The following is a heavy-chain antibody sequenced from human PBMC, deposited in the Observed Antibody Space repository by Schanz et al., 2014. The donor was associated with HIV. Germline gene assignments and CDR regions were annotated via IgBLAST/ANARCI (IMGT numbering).Heavy chain of an antibody. Sequence: EVQLVESGGGLVQPGGSLRLSCEASGYPSSKYWLSWVRHTPGRGLEWVANINQDGSEKYYVASVEGRFTISRDNAKNSVFLQMNSLRAEDTATYYCAGGVAAGIGWGQGTLVIVSS. CDR1: GYPSSKYW. CDR2: INQDGSEK. J-gene: IGHJ4*02. D-gene: IGHD6-13*01. V-gene: IGHV3-7*04. CDR3: AGGVAAGIG.